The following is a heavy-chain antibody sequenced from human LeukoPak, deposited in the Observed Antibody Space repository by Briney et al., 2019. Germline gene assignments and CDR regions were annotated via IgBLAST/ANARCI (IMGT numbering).Heavy chain of an antibody. Sequence: SETLSLTCTVSGGSISSGDYYWSWIRQPPGKGLEWIGYIYYSGSTYYNPSLKSRVTISVDTSKNQFSLKLSSVTAADTAVYYCARDTAMVKGYYGMDVWGQGTTVTVSS. CDR3: ARDTAMVKGYYGMDV. J-gene: IGHJ6*02. CDR1: GGSISSGDYY. D-gene: IGHD5-18*01. CDR2: IYYSGST. V-gene: IGHV4-30-4*01.